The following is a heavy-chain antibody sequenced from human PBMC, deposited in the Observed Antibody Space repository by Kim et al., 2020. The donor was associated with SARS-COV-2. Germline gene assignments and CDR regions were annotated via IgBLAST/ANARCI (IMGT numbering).Heavy chain of an antibody. CDR3: ARGLIAAAGIAGCYYYGMDV. CDR1: GYTFTGYY. V-gene: IGHV1-2*02. Sequence: ASVKVSCKASGYTFTGYYMHWVRQAPGQGLEWMGWINPNSGGTNYAQKFQGRVTMTRDTSISTAYMELSRLRSDDTAVYYCARGLIAAAGIAGCYYYGMDVWGQGPKCTVSS. D-gene: IGHD6-13*01. CDR2: INPNSGGT. J-gene: IGHJ6*02.